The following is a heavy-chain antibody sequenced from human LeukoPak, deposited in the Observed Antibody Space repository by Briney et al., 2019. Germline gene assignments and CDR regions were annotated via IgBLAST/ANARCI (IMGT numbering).Heavy chain of an antibody. V-gene: IGHV4-4*07. Sequence: SETLSLTCTVSGGSISSYYWSWIRQPAGKGLEWIGRIYTSGSTNYNPSLKSRVTMSVDTSKNQFSLKLSSVTAADTAVYYCAILAVDADRDWFDPWGQGTLVTVSS. CDR2: IYTSGST. J-gene: IGHJ5*02. D-gene: IGHD4-23*01. CDR1: GGSISSYY. CDR3: AILAVDADRDWFDP.